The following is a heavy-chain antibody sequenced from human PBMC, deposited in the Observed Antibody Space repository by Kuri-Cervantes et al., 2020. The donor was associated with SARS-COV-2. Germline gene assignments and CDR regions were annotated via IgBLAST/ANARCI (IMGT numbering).Heavy chain of an antibody. CDR1: GFIFSDYY. J-gene: IGHJ5*02. CDR3: ARDLRLGNSLDP. CDR2: ISSSGSAI. V-gene: IGHV3-11*04. D-gene: IGHD7-27*01. Sequence: GGSLRLSCAASGFIFSDYYMTWIRQPPGKGLEWVSYISSSGSAINYTDSVKGRFTISRDNAKNSVYLQMNSLRAEDTAVYYCARDLRLGNSLDPWGQGTLVTVSS.